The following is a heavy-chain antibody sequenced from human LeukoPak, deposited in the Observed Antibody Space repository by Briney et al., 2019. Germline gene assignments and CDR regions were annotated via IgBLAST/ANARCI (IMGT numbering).Heavy chain of an antibody. J-gene: IGHJ4*02. Sequence: GGSLRLSCAATGLSFSSFAMSWVRQGPARGLEWVSSIRGNGESFYADFVKGRCTLYTDFSTNTVYLQLTNLRVEDSAIYCCARASWVSSTDAVRWGQGTLVTVS. CDR3: ARASWVSSTDAVR. CDR2: IRGNGES. V-gene: IGHV3-23*01. D-gene: IGHD3-16*01. CDR1: GLSFSSFA.